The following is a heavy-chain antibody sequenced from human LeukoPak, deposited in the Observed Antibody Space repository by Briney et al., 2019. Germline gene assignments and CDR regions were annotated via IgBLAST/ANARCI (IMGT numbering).Heavy chain of an antibody. CDR2: IRPDGSEK. CDR3: ARAPREWLLGYYFDY. CDR1: GFTFSTYW. D-gene: IGHD3-3*01. Sequence: GGSLRLSCAASGFTFSTYWMSWVRQAPGKGLEWVANIRPDGSEKYYVDSVKGRFAISRDNAKNSLYLQMNSLRAEDTAVYYCARAPREWLLGYYFDYWGQGTLVTVSS. J-gene: IGHJ4*02. V-gene: IGHV3-7*01.